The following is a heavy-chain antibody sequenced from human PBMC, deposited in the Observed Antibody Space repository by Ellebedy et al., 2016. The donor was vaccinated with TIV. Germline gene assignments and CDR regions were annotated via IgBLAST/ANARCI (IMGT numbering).Heavy chain of an antibody. V-gene: IGHV3-53*01. CDR1: GLTVSDNY. J-gene: IGHJ4*02. D-gene: IGHD6-13*01. CDR3: AGDSRGITALGTSLHY. Sequence: GESLKISCAVSGLTVSDNYTSWVRQAPGTGLEWVAIIYRTGDTFYPDSAKGRFTISRDNSKNTLYLQMNSLRVEDTAVYYCAGDSRGITALGTSLHYWGQGTLVTVSS. CDR2: IYRTGDT.